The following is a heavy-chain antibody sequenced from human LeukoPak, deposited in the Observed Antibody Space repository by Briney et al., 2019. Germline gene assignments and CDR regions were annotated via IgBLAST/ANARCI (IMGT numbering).Heavy chain of an antibody. CDR1: GGSFSGYY. J-gene: IGHJ4*02. D-gene: IGHD5-18*01. Sequence: SETLSLTCAVYGGSFSGYYWSWIRQPPGKGLEWIGEINHSGSTNYNPSLKSRVTISVDRSKNQFSLKLSSVTAADTAVYYCARVDTGRTGVDYWGQGTLVTVSS. V-gene: IGHV4-34*01. CDR2: INHSGST. CDR3: ARVDTGRTGVDY.